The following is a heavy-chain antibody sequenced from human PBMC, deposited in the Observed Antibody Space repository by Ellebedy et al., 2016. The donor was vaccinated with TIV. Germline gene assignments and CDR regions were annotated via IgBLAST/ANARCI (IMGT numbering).Heavy chain of an antibody. CDR3: AKRSQPRIISCFDY. D-gene: IGHD2-2*01. CDR1: GFTVSNYA. V-gene: IGHV3-64*04. Sequence: GESLKISCSASGFTVSNYAMHWVRQAPGKGLQYVSVITSNGLNTHYADSVKGRFTISRDNSKNTLYLQMNSLRAEDTALYYCAKRSQPRIISCFDYWGQGTLVTVSS. CDR2: ITSNGLNT. J-gene: IGHJ4*02.